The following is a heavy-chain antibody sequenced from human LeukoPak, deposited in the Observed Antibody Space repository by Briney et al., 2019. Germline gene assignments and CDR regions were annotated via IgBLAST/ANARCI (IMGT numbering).Heavy chain of an antibody. D-gene: IGHD3-22*01. Sequence: KPSETLSLTCTVSGGSISSYYWSWIRQPPGKGLEWIGYIYYSGNTNYNPSLKSRVTISVDTSKNQFSLKLSSVTAADTAVYYCARDYYDASGYHYEKAFDIWGQGTMVTVSS. CDR3: ARDYYDASGYHYEKAFDI. J-gene: IGHJ3*02. V-gene: IGHV4-59*12. CDR1: GGSISSYY. CDR2: IYYSGNT.